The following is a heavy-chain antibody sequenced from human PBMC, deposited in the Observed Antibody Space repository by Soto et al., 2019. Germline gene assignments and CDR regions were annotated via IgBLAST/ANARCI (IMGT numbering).Heavy chain of an antibody. Sequence: ESGGGVVQPGRSLRLSCAASGFTFRSYGIHWVRQAPGKGLEWVADISSDGNNKRYADPVKGRFTISRDNSKNTLYLEMNSLCLEETAVYYGATPRQAAGLYPFDYWGQGTLVVGSS. CDR2: ISSDGNNK. CDR1: GFTFRSYG. CDR3: ATPRQAAGLYPFDY. D-gene: IGHD6-13*01. J-gene: IGHJ4*02. V-gene: IGHV3-30*03.